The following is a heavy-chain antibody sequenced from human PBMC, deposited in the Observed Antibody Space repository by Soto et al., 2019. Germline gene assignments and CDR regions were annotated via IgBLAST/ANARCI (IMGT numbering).Heavy chain of an antibody. CDR1: GGTFSSYT. D-gene: IGHD3-16*01. V-gene: IGHV1-69*08. J-gene: IGHJ3*02. Sequence: VQLVQSGAEVKKPGSSVKVSCKASGGTFSSYTISWVRQAPGQGLEWMGRIIPILGIANYAQKFQGRVTITADKSTSTAYMELSSLRSEDTAVYYCARDSRGSGDAFDIWGQGTMVTVSS. CDR3: ARDSRGSGDAFDI. CDR2: IIPILGIA.